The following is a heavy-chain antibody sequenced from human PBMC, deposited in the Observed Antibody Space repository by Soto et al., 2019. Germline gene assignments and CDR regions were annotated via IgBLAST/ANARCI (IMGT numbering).Heavy chain of an antibody. V-gene: IGHV3-23*01. CDR3: ARLNYCSTTNCANFDY. Sequence: GGSLRLSCAASGFTFSNYAFTWVRLAPGKGLEWVSTVNGGGGGTYNTDSVQGRFTISRDNSRTSVHLQMNSLRAEDTAIYYCARLNYCSTTNCANFDYWGRGTLVTVSS. D-gene: IGHD2-2*01. CDR1: GFTFSNYA. J-gene: IGHJ4*02. CDR2: VNGGGGGT.